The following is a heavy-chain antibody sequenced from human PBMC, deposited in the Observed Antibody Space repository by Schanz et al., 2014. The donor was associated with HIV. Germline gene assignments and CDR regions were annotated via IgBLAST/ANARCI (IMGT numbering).Heavy chain of an antibody. Sequence: QVQLVESGGGVVQPGRSLRLSCAASGFTFSXXXMHWVRQAPGKGLEWVALIWYDGSNRYYADSVEGRFTISRDNSKNTLYLQMNSLRAEDTAVYYCARDLYYFDYWGQGALVTVSS. V-gene: IGHV3-33*01. D-gene: IGHD2-8*01. J-gene: IGHJ4*02. CDR3: ARDLYYFDY. CDR2: IWYDGSNR. CDR1: GFTFSXXX.